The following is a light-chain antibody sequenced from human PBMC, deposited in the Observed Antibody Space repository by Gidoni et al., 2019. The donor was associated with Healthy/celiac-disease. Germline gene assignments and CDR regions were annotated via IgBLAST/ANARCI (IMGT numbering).Light chain of an antibody. CDR2: DAS. V-gene: IGKV3-11*01. CDR1: QRVSSY. Sequence: ELVLTQSPATLSLSPGERATLSCRASQRVSSYLAWYQQKPGQAPRLLIYDASNRATGIPARFSGSGSGTDLTLTISSLEPEDFAVYYCQQRSNWPPEVTFGPGTKVDIK. J-gene: IGKJ3*01. CDR3: QQRSNWPPEVT.